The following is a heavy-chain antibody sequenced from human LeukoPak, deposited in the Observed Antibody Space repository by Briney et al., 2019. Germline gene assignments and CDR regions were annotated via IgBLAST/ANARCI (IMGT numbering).Heavy chain of an antibody. CDR1: GFTFSSYW. V-gene: IGHV3-7*01. J-gene: IGHJ6*02. CDR3: ARENYDFWSGYFGSYYYGMDV. CDR2: IKQDGSEK. D-gene: IGHD3-3*01. Sequence: AGGSLRLSCAASGFTFSSYWMSWVRQSPGKGLEWVANIKQDGSEKYYVDSVKGRFTISRDNAKISLYLQMNSLRAEDTAVYYCARENYDFWSGYFGSYYYGMDVWGQGTTVTVSS.